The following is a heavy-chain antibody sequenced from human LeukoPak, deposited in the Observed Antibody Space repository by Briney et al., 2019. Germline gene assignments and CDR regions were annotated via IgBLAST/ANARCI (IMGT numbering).Heavy chain of an antibody. CDR2: IDNSGST. J-gene: IGHJ4*02. Sequence: PSETLSLTCTVSGGSISSSSYNWGWVRQPPGTGLEWIGIIDNSGSTYYNPSLKSRVTMSVDTSKNQFSLKLSSVTAADTAVYYCARAKMEVSYYGSGSYYNSEYYFDYWGQGTLVTVSS. CDR1: GGSISSSSYN. V-gene: IGHV4-39*07. D-gene: IGHD3-10*01. CDR3: ARAKMEVSYYGSGSYYNSEYYFDY.